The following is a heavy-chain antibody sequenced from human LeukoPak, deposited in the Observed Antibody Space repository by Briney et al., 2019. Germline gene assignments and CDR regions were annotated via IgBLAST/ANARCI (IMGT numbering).Heavy chain of an antibody. CDR1: GFTFSSYE. D-gene: IGHD1-14*01. CDR2: IGPTGTDR. Sequence: PGGSLRLSCAASGFTFSSYEMNWVREAPGKGLEWVSSIGPTGTDRYYADSVRGRLTISRDNAKNSMYLQMDSLRDEDTAVYYCATETIGRHYDYWGQGTLLTVSS. V-gene: IGHV3-48*03. CDR3: ATETIGRHYDY. J-gene: IGHJ4*02.